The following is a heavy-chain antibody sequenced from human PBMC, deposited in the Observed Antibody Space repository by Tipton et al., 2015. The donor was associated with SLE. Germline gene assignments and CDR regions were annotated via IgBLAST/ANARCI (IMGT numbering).Heavy chain of an antibody. CDR3: AREEYDFWRGQAYFDY. D-gene: IGHD3-3*01. V-gene: IGHV4-59*01. J-gene: IGHJ4*02. CDR2: IYYSGST. CDR1: GVSISSYY. Sequence: TLSLTCTVSGVSISSYYWTWIRQPPGKGLEWIGYIYYSGSTNHNPSLKSRVTTSIDTSKNQFSLNLTSVTVADTAVYYCAREEYDFWRGQAYFDYWGQGILVTVSS.